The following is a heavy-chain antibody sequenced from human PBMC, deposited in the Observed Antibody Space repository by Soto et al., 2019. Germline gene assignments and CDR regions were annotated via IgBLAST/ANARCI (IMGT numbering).Heavy chain of an antibody. Sequence: GESLKISCKGSGYSFTSYWINWVRQMPGKGLEWMGRIDPSDSNTNYSPSFQGRVTMSTDKSINTAYLQWRSLKASDTAMYYCVSVGQWPQFNYFGMDVWGQGTTVTVS. J-gene: IGHJ6*02. V-gene: IGHV5-10-1*01. CDR2: IDPSDSNT. D-gene: IGHD6-19*01. CDR1: GYSFTSYW. CDR3: VSVGQWPQFNYFGMDV.